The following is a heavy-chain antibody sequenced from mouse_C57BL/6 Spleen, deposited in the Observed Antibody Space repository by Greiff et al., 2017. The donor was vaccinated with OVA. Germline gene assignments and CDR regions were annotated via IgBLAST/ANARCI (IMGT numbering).Heavy chain of an antibody. Sequence: EVKVEESGGGLVKPGGSLKLSCAASGFTFSSYAMSWVRQTPEKRLEWVATISDGGSYTYYPDNVKGRFTISRDNAKNNLYLQMSHLNSEDTAMYYCARGEDYGSSYDFDYWGQGTTLTVSS. D-gene: IGHD1-1*01. V-gene: IGHV5-4*03. CDR3: ARGEDYGSSYDFDY. J-gene: IGHJ2*01. CDR2: ISDGGSYT. CDR1: GFTFSSYA.